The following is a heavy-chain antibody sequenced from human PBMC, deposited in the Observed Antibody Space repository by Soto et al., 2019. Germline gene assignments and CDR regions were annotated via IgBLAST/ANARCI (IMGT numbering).Heavy chain of an antibody. V-gene: IGHV1-69*08. J-gene: IGHJ4*02. Sequence: QVQLVQSGAEVKKPGSSVKVSCKASGASFSSYTLTWVRQAPGLGLEWMGRIIPLLGIARYAQRFQGRVTITADTSTGTTYMELSSLRSEDTAVYYCARDSPSGAQNVFAFWGQGTLVTVTS. CDR3: ARDSPSGAQNVFAF. CDR2: IIPLLGIA. D-gene: IGHD7-27*01. CDR1: GASFSSYT.